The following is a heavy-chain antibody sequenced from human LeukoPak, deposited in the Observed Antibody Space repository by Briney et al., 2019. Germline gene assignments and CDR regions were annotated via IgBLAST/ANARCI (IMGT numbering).Heavy chain of an antibody. CDR2: IYSGGST. V-gene: IGHV3-53*01. CDR3: AREGAHSSSWYGYYYYGMDV. Sequence: GGPLRLSCAASGFTVSSNYMSWVRQAPGKGLEWVSVIYSGGSTYYADSVKGRFTISRDNSKNTLYLQMNSLRAEDAAVYYCAREGAHSSSWYGYYYYGMDVWGQGTTVTVSS. J-gene: IGHJ6*02. D-gene: IGHD6-13*01. CDR1: GFTVSSNY.